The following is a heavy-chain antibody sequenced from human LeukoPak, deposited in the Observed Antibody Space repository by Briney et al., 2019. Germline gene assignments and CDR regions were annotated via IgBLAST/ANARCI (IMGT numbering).Heavy chain of an antibody. CDR1: GFSFGNYG. D-gene: IGHD6-19*01. Sequence: GGSLRLSCAASGFSFGNYGMYWVRQAPGKGLDWVALISYDGSQYYADSVKGRFTISRDKSKHTLHLQMNSLRTEDTAVYYCAKGRSGTAVAAPDYWGQGTLVTVSS. CDR3: AKGRSGTAVAAPDY. CDR2: ISYDGSQ. J-gene: IGHJ4*02. V-gene: IGHV3-30*18.